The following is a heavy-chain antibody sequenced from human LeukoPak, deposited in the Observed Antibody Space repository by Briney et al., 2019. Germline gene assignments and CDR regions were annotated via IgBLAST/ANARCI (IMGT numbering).Heavy chain of an antibody. D-gene: IGHD6-6*01. CDR3: ARYSTSSHGMDV. Sequence: PGGSLRLSCAASGFTFSSSWMTWVRQAPGKGLEWVANTMHNGGEEYYGDSVKGRFTISRDNAKNSLYLQMNSLRAEDTAVYYCARYSTSSHGMDVWGQGTTVTVSS. CDR1: GFTFSSSW. J-gene: IGHJ6*02. CDR2: TMHNGGEE. V-gene: IGHV3-7*05.